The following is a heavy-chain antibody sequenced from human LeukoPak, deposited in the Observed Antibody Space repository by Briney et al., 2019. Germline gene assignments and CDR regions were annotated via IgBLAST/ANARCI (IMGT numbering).Heavy chain of an antibody. V-gene: IGHV1-69*05. CDR1: GGTFSSYA. D-gene: IGHD3-3*01. J-gene: IGHJ6*03. Sequence: GASVKVSCKASGGTFSSYAISWVRQAPGQRLEWMGGIIPIFGTANYAQKFQGRVTITTDESTSTAYMEPSSLRSEDTAVYYCARAGAYYDFWSGFRPYYYMDVWGKGTTVTVSS. CDR3: ARAGAYYDFWSGFRPYYYMDV. CDR2: IIPIFGTA.